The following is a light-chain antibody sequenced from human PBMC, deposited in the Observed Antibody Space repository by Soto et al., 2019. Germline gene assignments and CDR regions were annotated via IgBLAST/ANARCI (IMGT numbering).Light chain of an antibody. CDR2: EVS. Sequence: QSVLTQPASVSGSPGQSITISCSGTSNDVGGYDLVSWYQQHPGKAPRLIIYEVSQRPSGVPDRFSGSKSGNTASLTVSGLQTEDEADYYCSAYAGSNNFVFGSGTKVTVL. J-gene: IGLJ1*01. V-gene: IGLV2-8*01. CDR1: SNDVGGYDL. CDR3: SAYAGSNNFV.